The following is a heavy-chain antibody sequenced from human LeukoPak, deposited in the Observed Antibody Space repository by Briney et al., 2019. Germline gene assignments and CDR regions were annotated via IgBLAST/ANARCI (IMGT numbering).Heavy chain of an antibody. V-gene: IGHV4-59*01. J-gene: IGHJ4*02. CDR3: ARGRDGHIFDY. Sequence: SETLSLTCTVSGGSISSYYWSWIRQPPGKGLEWIGYIYYSGSTNYNPSLKSRVTISVDTSKNQFSLKLSSVTAADTAVYYCARGRDGHIFDYWGQGTLVTVSS. D-gene: IGHD5-24*01. CDR2: IYYSGST. CDR1: GGSISSYY.